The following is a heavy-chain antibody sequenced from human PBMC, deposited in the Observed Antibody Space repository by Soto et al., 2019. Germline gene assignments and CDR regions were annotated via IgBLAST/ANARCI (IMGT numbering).Heavy chain of an antibody. V-gene: IGHV3-53*01. CDR3: ATWHLREHAYDI. CDR2: VYDLDGT. D-gene: IGHD5-12*01. J-gene: IGHJ3*02. CDR1: GLTVSGKKY. Sequence: DVQLVESGGGLIQPGGSLRLSCVASGLTVSGKKYMAWVRQAPGKGPEWVSGVYDLDGTYYADSVRGRFTTSIDSSRTTVYLQMRDLRPEDTALSFSATWHLREHAYDIWGQGTMVTVSS.